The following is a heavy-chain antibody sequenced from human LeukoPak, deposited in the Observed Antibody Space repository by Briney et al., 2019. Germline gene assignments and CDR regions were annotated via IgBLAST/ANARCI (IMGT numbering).Heavy chain of an antibody. CDR2: IRYDGSNK. J-gene: IGHJ4*02. D-gene: IGHD3-10*01. Sequence: GGSLRLSCAASGFTFSSYGMHWVRQAPGKGLEWVAFIRYDGSNKYYADSVKGRFTISRDNSKNTLYLQMNSLRAEDTAVYYCARGSKYYYGSGITYYFDYWGQGTLVTVSS. CDR1: GFTFSSYG. V-gene: IGHV3-30*02. CDR3: ARGSKYYYGSGITYYFDY.